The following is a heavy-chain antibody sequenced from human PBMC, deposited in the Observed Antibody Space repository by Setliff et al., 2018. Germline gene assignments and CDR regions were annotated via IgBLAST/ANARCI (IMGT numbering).Heavy chain of an antibody. D-gene: IGHD5-18*01. CDR2: IWDDGVKK. J-gene: IGHJ6*03. Sequence: LRLSCAASGFTFSTYRMHWVRQAPGKGLEWVAVIWDDGVKKYHADSVRGRFTISRDNAKNSLYLQMNSLKVEDTAVYYCVRVKKEYSYGYGAYYNYMDVWGEGTTVTVSS. CDR1: GFTFSTYR. V-gene: IGHV3-33*08. CDR3: VRVKKEYSYGYGAYYNYMDV.